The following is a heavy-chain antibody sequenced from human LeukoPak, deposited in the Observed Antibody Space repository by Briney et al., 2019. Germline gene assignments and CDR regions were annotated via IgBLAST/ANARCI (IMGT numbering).Heavy chain of an antibody. CDR2: IKQDGSEK. D-gene: IGHD2-15*01. Sequence: GGSLRLFCAASGFTFSSYWMSWVRQAPGKGLEWVANIKQDGSEKYYVDSGKGRFTISRDNAKNSLYLQMNSLRAEDTAVYYCARRYCSGGSCQTHLDYWGQGTLVTVSS. CDR3: ARRYCSGGSCQTHLDY. CDR1: GFTFSSYW. J-gene: IGHJ4*02. V-gene: IGHV3-7*05.